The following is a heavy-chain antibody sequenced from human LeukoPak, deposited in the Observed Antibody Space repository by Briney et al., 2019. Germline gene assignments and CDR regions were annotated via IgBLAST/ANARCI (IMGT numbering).Heavy chain of an antibody. J-gene: IGHJ4*02. CDR2: IYSGGST. CDR3: AGIAVAGDGYFDY. V-gene: IGHV3-66*01. D-gene: IGHD6-19*01. CDR1: GFTVSSNY. Sequence: GGSLRLSCAASGFTVSSNYMSWVRQAPGKGLEWVSVIYSGGSTYYADSVKGRFTISRDNSKNTLYLQMNSLRAEDTAVYYCAGIAVAGDGYFDYWGQGTLVTVSS.